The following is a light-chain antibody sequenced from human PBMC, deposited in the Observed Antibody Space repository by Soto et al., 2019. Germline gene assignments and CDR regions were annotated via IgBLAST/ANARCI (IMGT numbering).Light chain of an antibody. CDR1: QSVTSSC. CDR2: GAS. Sequence: EIVLTQSPGTLSLSPGDRATLSCRASQSVTSSCLAWYQQKPGQAPRLLIYGASSRATGIPDRFSGSGSETDFTLSISRLEPEDFAVYYCHQYGSSPNTFGQGTKLEIK. CDR3: HQYGSSPNT. J-gene: IGKJ2*01. V-gene: IGKV3-20*01.